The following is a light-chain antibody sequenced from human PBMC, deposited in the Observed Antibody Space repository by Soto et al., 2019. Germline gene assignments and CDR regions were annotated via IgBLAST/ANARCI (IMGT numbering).Light chain of an antibody. CDR1: QVISSY. Sequence: DIQMTQSPSSLSASIGDRVTITCRASQVISSYLAWYQQKPGKVPKVLIYAASTLQPGVPSRFSGSGSGTDFTLTITGLQPEDVATYYCQRYNRAPPTFGPGTKVDIK. J-gene: IGKJ3*01. V-gene: IGKV1-27*01. CDR3: QRYNRAPPT. CDR2: AAS.